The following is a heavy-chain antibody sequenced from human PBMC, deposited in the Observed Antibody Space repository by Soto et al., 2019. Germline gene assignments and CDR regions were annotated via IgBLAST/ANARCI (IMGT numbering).Heavy chain of an antibody. Sequence: PGEALKISCKGSGYSFTSYWIGWVRQMPGKGLQWMGIIYPGDSDTRYSPSFQGQVTISADKSSSTAYLQWSSLKASDTAMYYCARLKLSGGGCWYPPGIFDYWGQGTLVTVSS. J-gene: IGHJ4*02. D-gene: IGHD6-13*01. CDR1: GYSFTSYW. CDR2: IYPGDSDT. CDR3: ARLKLSGGGCWYPPGIFDY. V-gene: IGHV5-51*01.